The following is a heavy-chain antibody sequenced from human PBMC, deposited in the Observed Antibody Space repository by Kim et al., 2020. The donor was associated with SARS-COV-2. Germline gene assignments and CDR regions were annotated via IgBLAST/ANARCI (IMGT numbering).Heavy chain of an antibody. CDR2: ISYSGST. CDR1: GGSISSGGYY. J-gene: IGHJ3*02. Sequence: SETLSLTCTVSGGSISSGGYYLTWIRQHPGKGLEWIGYISYSGSTYYNPSLKSRVTISVDTSKNQFSLRLSSVTAADTAVYYSAREIAAFDIWGQGTMVTVSS. V-gene: IGHV4-31*03. CDR3: AREIAAFDI.